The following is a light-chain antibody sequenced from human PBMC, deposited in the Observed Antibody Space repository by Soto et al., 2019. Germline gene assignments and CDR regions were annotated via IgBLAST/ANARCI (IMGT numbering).Light chain of an antibody. Sequence: IVLTQSPATLSLSPGESVTLSCTTNQSVDTYFAWYQQKRGLPPRLLIYDASNRAIGIPARFSGRGSDTTFIRTTSSLEPQDVAVDYCQQRGTWPPTFGRGTRLEI. CDR2: DAS. CDR1: QSVDTY. CDR3: QQRGTWPPT. J-gene: IGKJ5*01. V-gene: IGKV3-11*01.